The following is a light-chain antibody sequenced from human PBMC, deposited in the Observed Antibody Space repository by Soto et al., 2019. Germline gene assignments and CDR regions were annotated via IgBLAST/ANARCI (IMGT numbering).Light chain of an antibody. CDR1: QTINKW. Sequence: DIQMTQSPSTLSASVGDRVTITCRASQTINKWLAWYQHKPGKAPKLLIYDASNLETGVPSRFRGSGSGAHFSLRITSLQPEDFATYYCQQYSNYSRTFGQGTRVEIK. CDR3: QQYSNYSRT. J-gene: IGKJ1*01. CDR2: DAS. V-gene: IGKV1-5*01.